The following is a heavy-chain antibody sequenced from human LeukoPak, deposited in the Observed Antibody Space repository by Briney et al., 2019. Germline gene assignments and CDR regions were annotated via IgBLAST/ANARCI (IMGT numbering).Heavy chain of an antibody. CDR2: IYNGVNT. Sequence: PSETLSLTCTVSGASVSSASYWSWIRQPPGKGVEWIAHIYNGVNTNYNPSLKSRVAISVDTSKNQFSLRLNSVTAADTAVYYCARSRAFNSGAFDPWGQGSLVTVSS. D-gene: IGHD1-26*01. CDR3: ARSRAFNSGAFDP. CDR1: GASVSSASY. V-gene: IGHV4-61*01. J-gene: IGHJ5*02.